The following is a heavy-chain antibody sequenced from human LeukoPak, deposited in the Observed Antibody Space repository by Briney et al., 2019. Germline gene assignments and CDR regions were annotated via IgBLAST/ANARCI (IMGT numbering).Heavy chain of an antibody. CDR3: ARGLMIRYCSSTSCYPTSLGRNWFDP. Sequence: SETLSLTCAVYGGSFSGYYWSWIRQPPGKGLEWIGEINHSGSTNYNPSLKSRVTISVDTSKNQFSLKLSSVTAADTAVYYCARGLMIRYCSSTSCYPTSLGRNWFDPWGQGTLVTVSS. J-gene: IGHJ5*02. CDR1: GGSFSGYY. D-gene: IGHD2-2*01. CDR2: INHSGST. V-gene: IGHV4-34*01.